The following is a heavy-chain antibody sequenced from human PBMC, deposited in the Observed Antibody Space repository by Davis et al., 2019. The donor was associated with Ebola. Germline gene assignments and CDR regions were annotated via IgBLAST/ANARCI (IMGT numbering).Heavy chain of an antibody. CDR2: TTYDGSKQ. D-gene: IGHD2-15*01. CDR1: GISVENSV. CDR3: AKGSRSDGSCHSGSDY. J-gene: IGHJ4*02. Sequence: GESLKISCTASGISVENSVMHWVRQTSGKGPEWVAYTTYDGSKQFFRDSVRGRFSMSRDNSKNTLYGQMNSLRADDTALYYCAKGSRSDGSCHSGSDYWGQGTLVTVSS. V-gene: IGHV3-30*18.